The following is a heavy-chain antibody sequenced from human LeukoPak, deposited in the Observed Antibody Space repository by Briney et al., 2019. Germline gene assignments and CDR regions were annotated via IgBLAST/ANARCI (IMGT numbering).Heavy chain of an antibody. CDR3: ARGVGLAAVGSFYYYMDV. V-gene: IGHV1-69*05. CDR1: GGTFSSYA. D-gene: IGHD6-13*01. Sequence: SVKVSCKASGGTFSSYAMSWVRQAPGQGREGMGGIIPIFGTANYAQKFQGRVTMTTDTSTSTAYMELKSLRSDDTAVYYCARGVGLAAVGSFYYYMDVWGKGTTVTVSS. J-gene: IGHJ6*03. CDR2: IIPIFGTA.